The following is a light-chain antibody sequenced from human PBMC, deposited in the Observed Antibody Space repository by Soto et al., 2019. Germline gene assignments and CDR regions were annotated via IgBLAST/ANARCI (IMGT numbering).Light chain of an antibody. CDR2: EVS. J-gene: IGLJ1*01. Sequence: QSVLTQPPSASGSPGQSVTISCTGTSSDVGAYNFVSWYQQHPGKAPKLLIHEVSRRPSGVPDHFSASKSGNTATLTVSGLQAEDEADYYCNSHGGGNKFYVFGTGTKVTVL. CDR1: SSDVGAYNF. V-gene: IGLV2-8*01. CDR3: NSHGGGNKFYV.